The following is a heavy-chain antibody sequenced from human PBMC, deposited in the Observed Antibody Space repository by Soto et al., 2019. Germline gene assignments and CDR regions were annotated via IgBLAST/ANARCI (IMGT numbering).Heavy chain of an antibody. CDR2: ISSSSSYI. J-gene: IGHJ4*02. D-gene: IGHD5-12*01. V-gene: IGHV3-21*01. CDR1: GFTFSSYS. CDR3: ARVRGYSGYDIAY. Sequence: GSLRLSCAASGFTFSSYSMNWVRQAPGKGLEWVSSISSSSSYIYYADSVKGRFTISRDNAKNSLYLQMNSPRAEDTAVYYCARVRGYSGYDIAYWGQGTLVTVSS.